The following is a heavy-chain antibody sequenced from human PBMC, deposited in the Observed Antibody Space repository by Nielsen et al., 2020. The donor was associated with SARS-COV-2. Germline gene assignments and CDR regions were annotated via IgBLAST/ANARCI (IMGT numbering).Heavy chain of an antibody. Sequence: GESLKISCAASGFTFSSYSMNWVRQAPGKGLEWVSYISSSSSTIYYADSVKGRFTISRDNSKNTLYLQMNSLRAEDTAVYYCAKDRSVLLWFGELFQDFDYWGQGTLVTVSS. V-gene: IGHV3-48*01. CDR1: GFTFSSYS. D-gene: IGHD3-10*01. J-gene: IGHJ4*02. CDR2: ISSSSSTI. CDR3: AKDRSVLLWFGELFQDFDY.